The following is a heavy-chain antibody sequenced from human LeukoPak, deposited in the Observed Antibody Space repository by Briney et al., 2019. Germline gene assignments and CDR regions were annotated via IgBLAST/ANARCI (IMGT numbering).Heavy chain of an antibody. CDR1: GYTFTGYY. J-gene: IGHJ4*02. CDR2: INPNSGGT. Sequence: ASVKVSCKASGYTFTGYYMHWVRQAPGQGLEWMGWINPNSGGTNYAQKFQGRVTMTRDTSISTAYMELSRLRSDDTAVYYCARAGVVVVTAIDYWGQGTLVTVSS. D-gene: IGHD2-21*02. CDR3: ARAGVVVVTAIDY. V-gene: IGHV1-2*02.